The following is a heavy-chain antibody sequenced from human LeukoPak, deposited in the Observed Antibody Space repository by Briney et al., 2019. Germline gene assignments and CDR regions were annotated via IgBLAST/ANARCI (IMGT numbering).Heavy chain of an antibody. CDR3: ARARAAAPWGYFDY. Sequence: PGGSLRLSCEASGFTFSHYAMHWVRQSPGKGLEWVALISYDGSNIQYADSVKGRFTISRDNSKNTLYLQMNTLRTEDTALYYCARARAAAPWGYFDYWGQGTLVTVSS. CDR2: ISYDGSNI. D-gene: IGHD6-13*01. J-gene: IGHJ4*02. V-gene: IGHV3-30-3*01. CDR1: GFTFSHYA.